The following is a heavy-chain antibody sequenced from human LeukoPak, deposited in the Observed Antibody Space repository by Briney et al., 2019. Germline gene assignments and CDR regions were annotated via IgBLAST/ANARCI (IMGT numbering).Heavy chain of an antibody. CDR3: ARRNYFDY. CDR2: INHSGST. V-gene: IGHV4-34*01. CDR1: GGSFSGYY. Sequence: SETLSLTCAVYGGSFSGYYWSWIRQPPGKGLEWIGEINHSGSTNYHPSLKSRVTISVDTSKNHFSLKLSSVTAADTAVYYCARRNYFDYWGQGTLVTVSS. J-gene: IGHJ4*02.